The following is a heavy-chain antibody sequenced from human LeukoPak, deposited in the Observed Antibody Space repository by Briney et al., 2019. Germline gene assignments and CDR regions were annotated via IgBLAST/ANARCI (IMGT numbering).Heavy chain of an antibody. V-gene: IGHV4-59*01. CDR3: ARVGSGSFDY. Sequence: PSETLSLTCTVSGGSISSDYWSWIRQPPGKGLEWIGYIYYSGSPNYNPSLKSRVTISVDTSKNHFSLNLSSVTAADTAVYYCARVGSGSFDYWGQGTLVTVSS. D-gene: IGHD1-26*01. CDR1: GGSISSDY. J-gene: IGHJ4*02. CDR2: IYYSGSP.